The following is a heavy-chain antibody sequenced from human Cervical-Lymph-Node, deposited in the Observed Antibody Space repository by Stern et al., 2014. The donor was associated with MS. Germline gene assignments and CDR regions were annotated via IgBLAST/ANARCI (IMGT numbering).Heavy chain of an antibody. CDR1: GYTITDYY. Sequence: VHLVESGAEVKKPGASVKVSCKASGYTITDYYTNWVRQAPGHGLEWMGWITPNSGGTYAAQKFQCRLTMTRDTSISTAYKELSSLRSDDTAVYYCARGGGYSYSALDYWGQGTQVTVSS. CDR2: ITPNSGGT. D-gene: IGHD3-10*01. CDR3: ARGGGYSYSALDY. J-gene: IGHJ4*02. V-gene: IGHV1-2*02.